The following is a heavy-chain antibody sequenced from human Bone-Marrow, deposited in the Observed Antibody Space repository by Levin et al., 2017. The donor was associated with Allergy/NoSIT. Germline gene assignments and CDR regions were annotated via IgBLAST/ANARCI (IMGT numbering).Heavy chain of an antibody. V-gene: IGHV3-9*01. D-gene: IGHD6-13*01. CDR3: AKDSTIAAAGRNWFDP. CDR2: ISWNSGSI. CDR1: GFTFDDYA. Sequence: GGSLRLSCAASGFTFDDYAMHWVRQAPGKGLEWVSGISWNSGSIGYADSVKGRFTISRDNAKNSLYLQMNSLRAEDTALYYCAKDSTIAAAGRNWFDPWGQGTLVTVSS. J-gene: IGHJ5*02.